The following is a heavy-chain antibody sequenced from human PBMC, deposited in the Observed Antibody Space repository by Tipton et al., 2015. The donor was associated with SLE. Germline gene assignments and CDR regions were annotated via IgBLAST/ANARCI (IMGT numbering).Heavy chain of an antibody. D-gene: IGHD4-11*01. CDR1: GGSISSGGYY. J-gene: IGHJ4*02. Sequence: TLSLTCTVSGGSISSGGYYWSRIRQHPGKGLEWIGYIYYSGSTYYNPSLKSRVTISVDTSKNQFSLKLSSVTAADTAVYYCARMGPVKGLQGSYYFDYWGQGTLVTVSS. CDR2: IYYSGST. V-gene: IGHV4-31*03. CDR3: ARMGPVKGLQGSYYFDY.